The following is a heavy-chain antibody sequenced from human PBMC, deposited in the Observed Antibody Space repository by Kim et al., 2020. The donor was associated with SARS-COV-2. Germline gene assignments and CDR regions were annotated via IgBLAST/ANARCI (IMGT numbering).Heavy chain of an antibody. D-gene: IGHD4-17*01. V-gene: IGHV3-23*01. CDR3: AKDPIPGYGDDNWFDP. Sequence: SVKGRFTISRDNSKNTLYLQMNSLRAEDTAVYYCAKDPIPGYGDDNWFDPWGQGTLVTVSS. J-gene: IGHJ5*02.